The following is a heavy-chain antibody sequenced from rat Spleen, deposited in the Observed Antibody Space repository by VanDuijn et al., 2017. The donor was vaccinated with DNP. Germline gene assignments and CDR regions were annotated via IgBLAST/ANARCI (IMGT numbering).Heavy chain of an antibody. CDR2: IFYDDTRT. Sequence: EVQLVESGGGLVQPGRSMKLSCAASGFTFXNYYMAWVXXAPKKGLEWVATIFYDDTRTYYRDSVKGRFTISRDNAKNTQYLQMDRLRSEETATYSCARLRRVGGFDYWGQGVMVTVSS. D-gene: IGHD1-11*01. CDR3: ARLRRVGGFDY. CDR1: GFTFXNYY. V-gene: IGHV5-7*01. J-gene: IGHJ2*01.